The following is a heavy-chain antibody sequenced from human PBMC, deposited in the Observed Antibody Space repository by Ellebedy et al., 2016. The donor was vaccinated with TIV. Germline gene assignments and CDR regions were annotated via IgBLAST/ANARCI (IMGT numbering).Heavy chain of an antibody. CDR2: IYHGGTA. D-gene: IGHD3-10*01. V-gene: IGHV4-4*02. J-gene: IGHJ3*02. Sequence: SETLSLTXAVSGGSISSSYWWTWVRQPPGKGLEWIGDIYHGGTANYNPSFESRATISVDMSKNQFSLNLSSVTAADTAIYYCAREFVRVSAFDIWGQGTTVTVSS. CDR1: GGSISSSYW. CDR3: AREFVRVSAFDI.